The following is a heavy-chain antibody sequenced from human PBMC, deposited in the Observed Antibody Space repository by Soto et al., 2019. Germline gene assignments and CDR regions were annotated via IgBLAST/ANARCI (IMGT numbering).Heavy chain of an antibody. V-gene: IGHV1-69*13. D-gene: IGHD3-3*01. CDR2: IVPIFGTA. CDR1: GGTFSSYA. Sequence: GASVKVSCKASGGTFSSYAISWVRQAPGQGLEWMGGIVPIFGTANYAQKFQGRVTITADESTSTAYMELSSLRSEDTAVYYCAREGLRFLEWVLIRPEAPYYFDYWGQGTLVIVSS. CDR3: AREGLRFLEWVLIRPEAPYYFDY. J-gene: IGHJ4*02.